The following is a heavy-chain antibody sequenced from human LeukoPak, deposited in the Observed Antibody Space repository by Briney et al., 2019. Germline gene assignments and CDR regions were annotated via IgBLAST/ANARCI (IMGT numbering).Heavy chain of an antibody. D-gene: IGHD3-22*01. CDR1: GFTFSSYA. J-gene: IGHJ4*02. V-gene: IGHV3-23*01. CDR3: ARGQNEYYYDSSGYYYFDY. Sequence: GGSLRLSCAASGFTFSSYAMNWVRQAPGKGLEWVSGISGSGTNTDYIDSVKGRFTVSRDNSKNTLYLQMSSLRSEDTAVYYCARGQNEYYYDSSGYYYFDYWGQGTQVTVSS. CDR2: ISGSGTNT.